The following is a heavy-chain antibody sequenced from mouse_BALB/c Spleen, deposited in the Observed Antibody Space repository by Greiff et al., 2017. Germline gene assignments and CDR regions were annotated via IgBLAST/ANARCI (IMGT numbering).Heavy chain of an antibody. CDR1: GFTFSSFG. Sequence: EVKLVESGGGLVQPGGSRKLSCAASGFTFSSFGMHWVRQAPEKGLEWVAYISSGSSTIYYADTVKGRFTISRDNPKNTLFLQMTSLRSEDTAMYYCARERYGPLDYWGQGTTLTVSS. CDR3: ARERYGPLDY. CDR2: ISSGSSTI. J-gene: IGHJ2*01. D-gene: IGHD2-10*02. V-gene: IGHV5-17*02.